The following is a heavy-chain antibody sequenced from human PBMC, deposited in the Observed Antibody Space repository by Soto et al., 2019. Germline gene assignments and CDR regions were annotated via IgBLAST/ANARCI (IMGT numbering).Heavy chain of an antibody. Sequence: GASVKVSCKASGYTFTSYYMHWVRQAPGQGLEWMGIINPSGGSTSYAQKFQGRVTMTTDTSTSTVYMELSSLRSEDTAVYFCARLEGGVSGTLNFWGQGTLVTVSS. J-gene: IGHJ4*02. D-gene: IGHD6-19*01. CDR3: ARLEGGVSGTLNF. CDR2: INPSGGST. CDR1: GYTFTSYY. V-gene: IGHV1-46*01.